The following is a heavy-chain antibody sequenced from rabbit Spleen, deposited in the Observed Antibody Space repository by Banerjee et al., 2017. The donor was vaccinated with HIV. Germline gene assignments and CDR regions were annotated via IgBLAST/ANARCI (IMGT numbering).Heavy chain of an antibody. V-gene: IGHV1S45*01. CDR1: GFSFSSSYW. Sequence: QQQLVESGGDLVKPEGSLTLTCTASGFSFSSSYWICWVRQAPGKGLEWIACIYAGSNGGTHYASWAKGRFTISKTSSTTVTLQMTSLTAADTATYFCARDSGSSFSSYGMDLWGQGTLVTVS. D-gene: IGHD8-1*01. CDR3: ARDSGSSFSSYGMDL. CDR2: IYAGSNGGT. J-gene: IGHJ6*01.